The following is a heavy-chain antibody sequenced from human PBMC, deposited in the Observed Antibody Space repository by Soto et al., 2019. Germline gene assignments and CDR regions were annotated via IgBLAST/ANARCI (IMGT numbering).Heavy chain of an antibody. Sequence: PGESLKISCKGSGYSFTSHWIGWVRQMPGKGLDWMGIIYPGDSDIRQSPSFQGQVTISADKSISTAYLQWSSLKASDTAMYYCARRTHLSALGLYYFDHWGQGTLVTVSS. D-gene: IGHD6-6*01. CDR3: ARRTHLSALGLYYFDH. J-gene: IGHJ4*02. CDR2: IYPGDSDI. V-gene: IGHV5-51*01. CDR1: GYSFTSHW.